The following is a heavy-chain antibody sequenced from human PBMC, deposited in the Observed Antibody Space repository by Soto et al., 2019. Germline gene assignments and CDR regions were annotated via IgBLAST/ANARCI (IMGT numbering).Heavy chain of an antibody. CDR3: ARDTETLGPRANDALDI. V-gene: IGHV1-3*01. CDR2: INAGSGNT. Sequence: QAQLVQSGAEMKKPGASVKVSCKATGYTFSAYTMNWVRQAPGQRLEWMGWINAGSGNTKYSQNFQGRVSITRDTPASPVYMELTGLTSEDTAVYYCARDTETLGPRANDALDIWGQGKMVTVSS. D-gene: IGHD3-3*02. CDR1: GYTFSAYT. J-gene: IGHJ3*02.